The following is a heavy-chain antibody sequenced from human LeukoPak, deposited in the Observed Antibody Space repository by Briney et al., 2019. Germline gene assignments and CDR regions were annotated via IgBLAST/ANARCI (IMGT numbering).Heavy chain of an antibody. D-gene: IGHD5-18*01. Sequence: GGSLRLSCAASGFTFSSYGMHWARQAPGKGLEWVAVIWYDGSNKYYADSVKGRFTISRDNSKNTPYLQMNSLRVEDTAFYYCARDLAYSRLDYWGQGMLVTVSS. V-gene: IGHV3-33*01. J-gene: IGHJ4*02. CDR2: IWYDGSNK. CDR3: ARDLAYSRLDY. CDR1: GFTFSSYG.